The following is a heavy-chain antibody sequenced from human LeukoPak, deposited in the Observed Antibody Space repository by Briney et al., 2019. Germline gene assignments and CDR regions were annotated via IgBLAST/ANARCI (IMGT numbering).Heavy chain of an antibody. D-gene: IGHD3-10*01. V-gene: IGHV3-21*01. J-gene: IGHJ4*02. CDR3: ERVPGDLVRGVIIFGYYFDY. Sequence: GGSLRLSCAASGFTFSSYSMNWVRQAPGKGLEWVSSISSSSSYIYYADSVKGRFIISRHNPKKSLYLQMNSLRAADTAVYYCERVPGDLVRGVIIFGYYFDYWGQGTLVTVSS. CDR1: GFTFSSYS. CDR2: ISSSSSYI.